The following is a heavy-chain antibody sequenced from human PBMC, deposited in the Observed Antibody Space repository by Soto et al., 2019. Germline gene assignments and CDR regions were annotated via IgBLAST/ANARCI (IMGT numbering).Heavy chain of an antibody. CDR3: AREEFEDGRGHFDY. Sequence: QVQLVESGGGVVQPGGSLRLSCAASGFTFSTPVRHWVRKAPAKGLEWMAIISYGGVNKYYADSVKGRFTISRDISESTLYLQMNSLRTEDTAVYYCAREEFEDGRGHFDYWGQGTLVSVSS. D-gene: IGHD3-22*01. J-gene: IGHJ4*02. CDR2: ISYGGVNK. V-gene: IGHV3-30-3*01. CDR1: GFTFSTPV.